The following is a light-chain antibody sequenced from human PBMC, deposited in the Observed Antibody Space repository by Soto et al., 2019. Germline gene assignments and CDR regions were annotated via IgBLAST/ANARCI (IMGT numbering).Light chain of an antibody. Sequence: QAVVAQPPSVAGAPGQKVTISCSGDSSNIGAGYDVHWYQQVPGTAPKLLIYGTDNRPSGVPDRFSGSKSGASASLAITGLHIEDEADYFCQSYDYRPGASPYVFGTGTKLTVL. CDR1: SSNIGAGYD. CDR3: QSYDYRPGASPYV. V-gene: IGLV1-40*03. J-gene: IGLJ1*01. CDR2: GTD.